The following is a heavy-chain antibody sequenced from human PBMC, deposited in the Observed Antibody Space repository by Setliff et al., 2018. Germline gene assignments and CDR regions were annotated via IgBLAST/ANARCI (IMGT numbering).Heavy chain of an antibody. Sequence: PSETLSLTCTVSRGSISTYAWSWIRHIPGKGLEWVGYIYDTGYVNYNPSLKSRVSMSVDTSTNQLSLELRSVTAADTAVYYCAREPTRTGGFYYLDVWGEGTTVTVSS. D-gene: IGHD2-2*01. CDR1: RGSISTYA. V-gene: IGHV4-59*12. CDR2: IYDTGYV. CDR3: AREPTRTGGFYYLDV. J-gene: IGHJ6*03.